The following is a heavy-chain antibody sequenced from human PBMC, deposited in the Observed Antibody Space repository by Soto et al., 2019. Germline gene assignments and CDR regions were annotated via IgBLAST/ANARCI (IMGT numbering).Heavy chain of an antibody. D-gene: IGHD5-18*01. CDR2: IYYSGST. CDR3: ARRISESRGYIYGLQPFDY. Sequence: PSETLSLTCTVSGGSISSSSYYWGWIRQPPGKGLEWIGSIYYSGSTYYNPSLKSRVTISVDTSKNQFSLKLSSVTAADTAVYYCARRISESRGYIYGLQPFDYWGQGTLVTVSS. CDR1: GGSISSSSYY. J-gene: IGHJ4*02. V-gene: IGHV4-39*01.